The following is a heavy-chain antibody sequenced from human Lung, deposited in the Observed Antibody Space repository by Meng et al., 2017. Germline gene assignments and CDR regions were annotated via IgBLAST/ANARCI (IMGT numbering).Heavy chain of an antibody. Sequence: QVQLQESGPGRVKPSGTLSLTCAVSGGSISSNNWWSWVRQTPGRGLEWIGEVYHSGSTNYNPSLKSRVIISVNNSKNQFSLKLTSVTAADTAVYYCARDDSGYADFDSWGQGTLVTVSS. D-gene: IGHD3-22*01. J-gene: IGHJ4*02. CDR3: ARDDSGYADFDS. V-gene: IGHV4-4*02. CDR1: GGSISSNNW. CDR2: VYHSGST.